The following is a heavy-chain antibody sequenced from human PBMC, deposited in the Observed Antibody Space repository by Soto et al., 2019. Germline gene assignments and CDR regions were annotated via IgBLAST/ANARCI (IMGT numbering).Heavy chain of an antibody. V-gene: IGHV3-23*01. CDR2: ISGSGGST. J-gene: IGHJ4*02. CDR3: AKDLGVAVAGLYLLGPYADY. CDR1: GFTFSSYA. D-gene: IGHD6-19*01. Sequence: GESLKISCAASGFTFSSYAMSWVRQAPGKGLEWVSAISGSGGSTYYADSVKGRFTISRDNSKNTLYLQMNSLRAEDTAVYYCAKDLGVAVAGLYLLGPYADYWGQGTLVTVSS.